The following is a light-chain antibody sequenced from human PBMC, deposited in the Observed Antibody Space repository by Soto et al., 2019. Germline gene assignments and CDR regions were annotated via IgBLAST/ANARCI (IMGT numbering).Light chain of an antibody. CDR1: QSVTRSF. CDR3: HQYGSSPQA. Sequence: EIVLTQSPGTLSLSSGERVTLSCRASQSVTRSFLAWYQQKPGQAPRLLIYGASSRATGIPDRFSGSGSGTDFTLTISRLEPEDFAVYYCHQYGSSPQAFGPGTKVDIK. J-gene: IGKJ3*01. V-gene: IGKV3-20*01. CDR2: GAS.